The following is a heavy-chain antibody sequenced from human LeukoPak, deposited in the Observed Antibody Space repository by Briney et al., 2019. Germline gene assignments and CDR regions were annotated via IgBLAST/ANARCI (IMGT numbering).Heavy chain of an antibody. Sequence: ASVKVSCKASGGTFSSYAISWVRQAPGQGLEWMGGIIPIFGTANYAQKFQGRVTITADKSTSTAYMELSSLRSEDTAVYYCASPKDDSSGNFRRSLYYYYMDVWGKGTTVTVSS. CDR3: ASPKDDSSGNFRRSLYYYYMDV. J-gene: IGHJ6*03. V-gene: IGHV1-69*06. D-gene: IGHD3-22*01. CDR2: IIPIFGTA. CDR1: GGTFSSYA.